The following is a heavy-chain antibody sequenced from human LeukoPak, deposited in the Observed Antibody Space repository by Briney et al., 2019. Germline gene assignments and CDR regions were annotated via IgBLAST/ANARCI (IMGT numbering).Heavy chain of an antibody. V-gene: IGHV1-69*01. CDR3: ARHMVRGVIEMVFDY. J-gene: IGHJ4*02. CDR1: GGTFSSYA. CDR2: IIPIFGTA. D-gene: IGHD3-10*01. Sequence: ASVTVSCKASGGTFSSYAISWVRQAPGQGLEWMGGIIPIFGTANYAQKFQGRVTITADESTSTAYMELSSLRSEDTAVYYCARHMVRGVIEMVFDYWGQGTLVTVSS.